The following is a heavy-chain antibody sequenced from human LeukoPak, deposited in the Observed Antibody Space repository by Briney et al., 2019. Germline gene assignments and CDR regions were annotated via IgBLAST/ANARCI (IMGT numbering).Heavy chain of an antibody. CDR2: IIPIFGTA. CDR1: GGTFSSYA. J-gene: IGHJ4*02. Sequence: SVKVSCKASGGTFSSYAISWVRQAPGQGLEWMGRIIPIFGTANYAQKFQGRVTITTDESTSTAYMELSSLRSEDTAVYYCARDLSFYGSGSQYYFDYWGQGTLVTVSS. D-gene: IGHD3-10*01. CDR3: ARDLSFYGSGSQYYFDY. V-gene: IGHV1-69*05.